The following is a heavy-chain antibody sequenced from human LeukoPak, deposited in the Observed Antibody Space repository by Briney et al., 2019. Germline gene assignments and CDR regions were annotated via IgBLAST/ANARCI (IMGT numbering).Heavy chain of an antibody. CDR3: ARAPELHHYYYDSSGYSGWFDP. CDR2: ISPYTGNR. V-gene: IGHV1-18*01. Sequence: ASVKVSCKASGYTFTIYGISWVRQAPGQGLEWVGWISPYTGNRNYAQKLQGRVTMTTDASTSTAYMELSSLRSEDTAVYYCARAPELHHYYYDSSGYSGWFDPWGQGTLVTVSS. D-gene: IGHD3-22*01. CDR1: GYTFTIYG. J-gene: IGHJ5*02.